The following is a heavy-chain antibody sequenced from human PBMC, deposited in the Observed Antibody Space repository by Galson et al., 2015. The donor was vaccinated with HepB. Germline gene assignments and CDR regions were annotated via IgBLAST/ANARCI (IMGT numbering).Heavy chain of an antibody. CDR2: MSSTSRTI. CDR1: GFTFSSYA. D-gene: IGHD2-21*02. V-gene: IGHV3-48*01. J-gene: IGHJ4*02. Sequence: SLRLSCAASGFTFSSYAMNWVRQAPGKGLEWLSFMSSTSRTISYAESVRGRFTISRDNAWNSLYLQMDSLRAEDTAVYYCAKDLGSGHYTIDYWGQGTLVTVSS. CDR3: AKDLGSGHYTIDY.